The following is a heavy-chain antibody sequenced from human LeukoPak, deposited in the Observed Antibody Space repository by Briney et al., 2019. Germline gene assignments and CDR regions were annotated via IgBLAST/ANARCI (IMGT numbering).Heavy chain of an antibody. CDR1: GGSFSGYY. D-gene: IGHD3-3*01. Sequence: XETLSLTCAVYGGSFSGYYWSWIRQPPGKGLEWIGEINRSGSTNYNPSLKSRVTISVDTSKNQFPLKLSSVTAADTAVYYCARGQVRFLEWLYDYWGQGTLVTVSS. J-gene: IGHJ4*02. CDR2: INRSGST. V-gene: IGHV4-34*01. CDR3: ARGQVRFLEWLYDY.